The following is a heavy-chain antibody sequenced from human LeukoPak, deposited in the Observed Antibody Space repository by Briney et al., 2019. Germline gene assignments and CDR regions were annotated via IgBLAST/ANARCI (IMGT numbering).Heavy chain of an antibody. J-gene: IGHJ4*02. V-gene: IGHV1-69*01. D-gene: IGHD5-24*01. CDR3: ARATRARARRWLHQYYFDY. CDR2: IIPIFGTA. CDR1: GGTFSSYA. Sequence: SVKVSCKASGGTFSSYAISWVRQAPGQGLEWMGGIIPIFGTANYAQKFQGRVTITADESTSTAYMELSSLRSEDTAVYYCARATRARARRWLHQYYFDYWGQGTLVTVSS.